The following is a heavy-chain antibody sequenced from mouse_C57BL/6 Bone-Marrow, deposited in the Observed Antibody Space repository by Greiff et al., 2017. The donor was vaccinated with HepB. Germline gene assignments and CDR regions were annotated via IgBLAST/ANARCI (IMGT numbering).Heavy chain of an antibody. J-gene: IGHJ4*01. V-gene: IGHV6-3*01. CDR3: TGYGNAMDY. Sequence: EVKLEESGGGLVQPGGSMKLSCVASGFAFSNYWMNWVRQSPEKGLEWVAQIRLKSDNYATNYAESVKGRFTISRDDPKSSVYLQMHNLRAADTGIDYCTGYGNAMDYWGQGTSVTGSS. D-gene: IGHD1-1*01. CDR1: GFAFSNYW. CDR2: IRLKSDNYAT.